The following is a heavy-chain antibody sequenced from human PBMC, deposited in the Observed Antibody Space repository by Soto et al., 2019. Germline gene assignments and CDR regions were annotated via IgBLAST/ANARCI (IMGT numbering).Heavy chain of an antibody. CDR1: GGTFTSYT. CDR3: AISYGAGSARFEY. D-gene: IGHD3-10*01. J-gene: IGHJ4*02. Sequence: QVQLVQSGAEVKMPGSSVKVSCTASGGTFTSYTFSWVLQVPGQRLEWMGRIIPILRMADFVQKCQGRVTINTDESTSTVYMMLGSLRAKDRAVFYCAISYGAGSARFEYWGQGTLVIVS. V-gene: IGHV1-69*02. CDR2: IIPILRMA.